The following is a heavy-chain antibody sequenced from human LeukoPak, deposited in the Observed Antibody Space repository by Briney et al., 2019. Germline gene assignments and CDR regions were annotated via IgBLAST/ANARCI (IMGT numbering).Heavy chain of an antibody. CDR3: AKEGAFPIITYDT. CDR1: GITFSGFW. J-gene: IGHJ5*02. V-gene: IGHV3-7*01. Sequence: PGGSLRISCAATGITFSGFWMNWVRQAPGKGMEWVANINQDGTEKYFVDSVNGRFTISRDNTKRSVYLQMNSLRAEDTAVYYCAKEGAFPIITYDTWGQGTLFTVSS. CDR2: INQDGTEK. D-gene: IGHD3-10*01.